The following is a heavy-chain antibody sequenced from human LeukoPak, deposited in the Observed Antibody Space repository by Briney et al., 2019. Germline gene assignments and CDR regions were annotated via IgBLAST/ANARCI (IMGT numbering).Heavy chain of an antibody. J-gene: IGHJ4*02. CDR3: ARDSSITADY. CDR2: ISAYNGNT. Sequence: ASVKVSCKASGYTFTDNYIHWVRQAPGQGLEWMGWISAYNGNTNYAQKLQGRVTMTTDTSTSTAYMELRSLRSDDTAVYYCARDSSITADYWGQGTLVTVSS. V-gene: IGHV1-18*04. D-gene: IGHD3-10*01. CDR1: GYTFTDNY.